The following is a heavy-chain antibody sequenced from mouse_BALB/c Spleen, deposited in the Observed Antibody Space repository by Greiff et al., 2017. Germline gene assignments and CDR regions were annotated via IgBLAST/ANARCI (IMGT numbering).Heavy chain of an antibody. CDR2: IWGDGST. J-gene: IGHJ4*01. V-gene: IGHV2-6-7*01. CDR3: AKSYGNYDAMDY. CDR1: GFSLTGYG. D-gene: IGHD2-1*01. Sequence: VQVVESGPGLVAPSQSLSITCTVSGFSLTGYGVNWVRQPPGNGLEWLGMIWGDGSTDYNSALKSRLSISKDNSKSQVFLKMNSLQTDDTARYYCAKSYGNYDAMDYWGQGTSVTVSS.